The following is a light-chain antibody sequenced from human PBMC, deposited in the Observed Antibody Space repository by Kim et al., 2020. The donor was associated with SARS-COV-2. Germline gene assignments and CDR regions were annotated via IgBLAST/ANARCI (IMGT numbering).Light chain of an antibody. V-gene: IGKV3-15*01. CDR2: GAS. CDR1: QGVSSN. Sequence: EIVMTQSPVTLSVSPGDRATLSCRASQGVSSNLAWFQQKPGQAPRLLIYGASARATGVPARFSGTGSGTEFTLTISSLQSEDFAVYYCQQYNNWPPVTFGQVTRLEIK. J-gene: IGKJ5*01. CDR3: QQYNNWPPVT.